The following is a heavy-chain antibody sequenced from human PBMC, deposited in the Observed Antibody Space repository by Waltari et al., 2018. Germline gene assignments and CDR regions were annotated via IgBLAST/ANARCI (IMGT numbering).Heavy chain of an antibody. V-gene: IGHV1-69-2*01. CDR1: GYTFLDYF. J-gene: IGHJ4*02. CDR2: IDPEDGET. D-gene: IGHD3-10*01. CDR3: APLPGGSGQTFDY. Sequence: EVQLVQSGAEVKKPGATVKISCKASGYTFLDYFMHWVQQAPGKGLEWVGRIDPEDGETVYAEKCQGRVTITADTSTDTSYLELSSLRSDDTAVYYCAPLPGGSGQTFDYWGQGTLLTVSS.